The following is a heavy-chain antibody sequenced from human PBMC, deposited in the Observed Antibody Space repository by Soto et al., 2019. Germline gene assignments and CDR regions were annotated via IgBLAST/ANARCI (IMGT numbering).Heavy chain of an antibody. J-gene: IGHJ5*02. CDR3: ARMVAAAATNWFDP. CDR2: IYYSGST. D-gene: IGHD6-13*01. V-gene: IGHV4-59*01. Sequence: SETLSLTCTVSGGSISSYYWSWIRQPPGKGLEWIGYIYYSGSTNYNPSLKSRVTISVDTSKNQFSLKLSSVTAADTAVYYCARMVAAAATNWFDPWGQGTLVTVSS. CDR1: GGSISSYY.